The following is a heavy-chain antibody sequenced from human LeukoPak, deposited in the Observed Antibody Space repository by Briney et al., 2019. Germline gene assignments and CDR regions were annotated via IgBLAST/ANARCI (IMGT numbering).Heavy chain of an antibody. Sequence: SETLSLTCTVSGGSISSYYWSWIRQPPGKRLEWIGYIYYSGSTNYNPSLKSRVTISVDTSKNQFSLKLSSVTAADTAVYYCAREREVGAHRAFDIWGQGTMVTVSS. V-gene: IGHV4-59*01. CDR1: GGSISSYY. CDR2: IYYSGST. D-gene: IGHD1-26*01. J-gene: IGHJ3*02. CDR3: AREREVGAHRAFDI.